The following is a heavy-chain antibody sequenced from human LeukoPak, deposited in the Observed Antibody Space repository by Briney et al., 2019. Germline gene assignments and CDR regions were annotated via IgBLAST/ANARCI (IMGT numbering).Heavy chain of an antibody. CDR1: GFTFSSYA. J-gene: IGHJ4*02. CDR2: ISGSGGST. CDR3: AKGENYYDSSGFNYFDY. Sequence: GGSPRLSCAASGFTFSSYAMSWVRQAPGKGLEWVSAISGSGGSTYYADSVKGRFTISRDNSKNTLYLQMNSLRAEDTAVYYCAKGENYYDSSGFNYFDYWGQGTLVTVSS. D-gene: IGHD3-22*01. V-gene: IGHV3-23*01.